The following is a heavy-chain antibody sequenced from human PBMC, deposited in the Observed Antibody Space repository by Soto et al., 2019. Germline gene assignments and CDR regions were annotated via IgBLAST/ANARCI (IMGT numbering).Heavy chain of an antibody. CDR3: ARAPPYSGYDYYFDH. Sequence: SVEICSTSSGGTVYISVVAGVRQTPGQGLEWMGGIIPIFGTANYAQKFQGRVTITADESTSTAYMELSSLRSEDTAVYYCARAPPYSGYDYYFDHWGQGTLVTVSS. CDR2: IIPIFGTA. J-gene: IGHJ4*02. V-gene: IGHV1-69*13. CDR1: GGTVYISV. D-gene: IGHD5-12*01.